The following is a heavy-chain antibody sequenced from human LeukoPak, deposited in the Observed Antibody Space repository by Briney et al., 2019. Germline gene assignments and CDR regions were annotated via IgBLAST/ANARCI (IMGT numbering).Heavy chain of an antibody. J-gene: IGHJ4*02. CDR2: IWYDGSNK. V-gene: IGHV3-33*01. D-gene: IGHD3-10*01. CDR3: ARVMGFAELFSPPDY. CDR1: GFTFSRYG. Sequence: PGGSLRLSCAASGFTFSRYGMHWVRQAPGKGLEWVAVIWYDGSNKYYADSVKGRFTISRDNSKNTLYLQMNSLRAEDMAVYYCARVMGFAELFSPPDYWGQGTLVTVSS.